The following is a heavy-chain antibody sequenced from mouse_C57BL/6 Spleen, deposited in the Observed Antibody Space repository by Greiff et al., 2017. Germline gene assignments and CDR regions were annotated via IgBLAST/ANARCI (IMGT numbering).Heavy chain of an antibody. V-gene: IGHV5-9-1*02. CDR3: TRDEGGNYGCAD. J-gene: IGHJ3*01. D-gene: IGHD2-1*01. CDR1: GFTFSSYA. Sequence: EVKLVESGEGLVKPGGSLKLSCAASGFTFSSYAMSWVRQTPEKRLEWVAYISSGGDYIYYADTVKGRFTISRDNARNTLYLQMSSLKSEDTAMYYCTRDEGGNYGCADWGQGTLVTVSA. CDR2: ISSGGDYI.